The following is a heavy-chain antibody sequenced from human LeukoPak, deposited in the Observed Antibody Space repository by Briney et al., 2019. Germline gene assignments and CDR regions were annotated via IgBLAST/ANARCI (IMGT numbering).Heavy chain of an antibody. J-gene: IGHJ4*02. D-gene: IGHD6-6*01. CDR1: GGSFSGYY. V-gene: IGHV4-34*01. CDR3: ARGRPIVARIMYYFDY. Sequence: SETLSLTCAVYGGSFSGYYWSWIRQPPGKGLEWIGEINHSGSTNYNPSLKSRVTISVDTSKNQFSLKLSSVTAADTAVYYCARGRPIVARIMYYFDYWGQGTLVTVSS. CDR2: INHSGST.